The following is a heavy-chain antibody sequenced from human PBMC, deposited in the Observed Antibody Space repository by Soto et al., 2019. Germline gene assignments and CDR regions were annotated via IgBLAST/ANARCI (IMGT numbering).Heavy chain of an antibody. V-gene: IGHV3-23*01. J-gene: IGHJ4*02. Sequence: EVPLLESGGGLVQPGGSLRLSCAASGFTFSSYAMSWVRQAPGKGLEWVSAISGSGGSTYYADSVKGRFTISRDNSKNTLYLQMNSLRAEDTAVYYCAKAVREYSSGWYLVVYYFDYWGQGTLVTVSS. CDR3: AKAVREYSSGWYLVVYYFDY. CDR2: ISGSGGST. D-gene: IGHD6-19*01. CDR1: GFTFSSYA.